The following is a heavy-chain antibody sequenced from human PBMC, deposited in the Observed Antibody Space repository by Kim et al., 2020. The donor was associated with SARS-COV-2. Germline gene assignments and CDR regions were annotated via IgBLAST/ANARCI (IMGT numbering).Heavy chain of an antibody. V-gene: IGHV3-23*01. Sequence: GRFTNSRDNSKNTLYLQMNSLRAEDTAVYYCAKDNGRYYYDSSGTTLGDYWGQGTLVTVSS. D-gene: IGHD3-22*01. J-gene: IGHJ4*02. CDR3: AKDNGRYYYDSSGTTLGDY.